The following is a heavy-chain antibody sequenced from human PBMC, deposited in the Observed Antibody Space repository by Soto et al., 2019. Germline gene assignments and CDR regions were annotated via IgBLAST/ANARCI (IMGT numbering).Heavy chain of an antibody. CDR1: GGSISSYY. CDR3: ARYGSGSSVWFDP. CDR2: IYYSGST. D-gene: IGHD3-10*01. J-gene: IGHJ5*02. V-gene: IGHV4-59*01. Sequence: SETLSLTCTVSGGSISSYYWGWIRHPPGKGLEWIGYIYYSGSTIYNPSLKSRVTISVDTSKNQFSLKLSSVTAADTAVYYCARYGSGSSVWFDPWGQGTLVTVSS.